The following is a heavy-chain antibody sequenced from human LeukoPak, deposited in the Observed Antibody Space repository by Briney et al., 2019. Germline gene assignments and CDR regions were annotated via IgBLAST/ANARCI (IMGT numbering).Heavy chain of an antibody. Sequence: PGGSLRLSCAASGFTFSSYSMNWVRQAPGKGLEWVSSISSSSSYIYYADSVKGRFTISRDNAKNSLYLQMNSLRAEDTAVYYCARVSVPCDAFDIWGQGTMVTVSS. V-gene: IGHV3-21*01. CDR2: ISSSSSYI. CDR3: ARVSVPCDAFDI. CDR1: GFTFSSYS. J-gene: IGHJ3*02.